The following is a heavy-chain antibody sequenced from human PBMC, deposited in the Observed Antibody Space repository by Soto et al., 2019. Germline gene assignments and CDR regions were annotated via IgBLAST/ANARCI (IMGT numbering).Heavy chain of an antibody. CDR2: ISHDGSNK. Sequence: QVQLVESGGGVVQPGRSLRLSCAASGFTFSSYAMHWDRQAPGKGLEWVALISHDGSNKYYADSVKGRFTISRDNPKNMLYLQMNSLRVDDTAVYYCARDRSMVVVVPGYWGQGSLVTVSS. CDR1: GFTFSSYA. D-gene: IGHD2-2*01. CDR3: ARDRSMVVVVPGY. V-gene: IGHV3-30-3*01. J-gene: IGHJ4*02.